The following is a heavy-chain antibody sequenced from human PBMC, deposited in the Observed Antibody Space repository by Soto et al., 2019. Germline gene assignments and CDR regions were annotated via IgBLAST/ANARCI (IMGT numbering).Heavy chain of an antibody. V-gene: IGHV4-39*01. CDR3: ATRIAVAVNWFDP. J-gene: IGHJ5*02. D-gene: IGHD6-19*01. CDR2: IYYSGST. Sequence: PSETLSLTCTVSGGSISSSSYYWGWIRQPPGKGLEWIGSIYYSGSTYYNPSLKSRVTISVDTSKNQFSLKLSSVTAADTAVYYCATRIAVAVNWFDPWGQGTLVTVSS. CDR1: GGSISSSSYY.